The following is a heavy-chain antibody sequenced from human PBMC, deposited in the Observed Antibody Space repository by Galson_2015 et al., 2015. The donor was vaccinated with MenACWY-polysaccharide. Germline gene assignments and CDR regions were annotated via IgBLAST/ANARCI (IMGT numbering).Heavy chain of an antibody. Sequence: SLRLSCAGSGVTFSRYGMGWVRQAPGKGLEWVSGLSPTTGNTYYADSVRGRFTISRDNSKNTLYLQMDSLRAEDTALYYCAKGAAHYGSGNYYDYWGQGTQVTVSS. CDR3: AKGAAHYGSGNYYDY. J-gene: IGHJ4*02. D-gene: IGHD3-10*01. V-gene: IGHV3-23*01. CDR2: LSPTTGNT. CDR1: GVTFSRYG.